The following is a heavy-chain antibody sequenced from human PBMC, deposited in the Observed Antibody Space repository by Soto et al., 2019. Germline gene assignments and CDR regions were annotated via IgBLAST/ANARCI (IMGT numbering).Heavy chain of an antibody. CDR2: TYYRSKWYY. CDR1: GDSVSGNSAA. V-gene: IGHV6-1*01. CDR3: ARIPYYDFWSGYLNLYYYGMDV. J-gene: IGHJ6*02. Sequence: SQTLSLTCAISGDSVSGNSAAWNWVRQSPSGGLEWLGRTYYRSKWYYGYAVSVKSRITITPDTSKNQFSLQLNSVTPEDTAVYYCARIPYYDFWSGYLNLYYYGMDVWGQGTTVTVSS. D-gene: IGHD3-3*01.